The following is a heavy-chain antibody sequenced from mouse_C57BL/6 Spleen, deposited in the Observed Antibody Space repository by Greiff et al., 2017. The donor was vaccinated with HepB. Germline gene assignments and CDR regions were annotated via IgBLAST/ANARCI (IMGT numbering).Heavy chain of an antibody. CDR2: ISSGSSTI. CDR1: GFTFSDYG. D-gene: IGHD1-1*01. Sequence: EVKLMESGGGLVKPGGSLKLSCAASGFTFSDYGMHWVRPAPEKGLEWVAYISSGSSTIYYADTVKGRFTISRDNAKTTLFLQMTSLRSEDTAMYYCARDGSSSYWYFDVWGTGTTVTVSS. J-gene: IGHJ1*03. CDR3: ARDGSSSYWYFDV. V-gene: IGHV5-17*01.